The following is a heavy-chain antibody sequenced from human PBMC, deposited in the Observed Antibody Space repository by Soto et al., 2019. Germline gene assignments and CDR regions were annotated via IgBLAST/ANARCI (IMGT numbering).Heavy chain of an antibody. CDR2: INPNSGGT. CDR1: GYTFTGYY. CDR3: ARDRNDCSSTSCYEGYFDY. V-gene: IGHV1-2*04. D-gene: IGHD2-2*01. Sequence: ASVKVSCKASGYTFTGYYMHWVRQAPGQGLEWMGWINPNSGGTNYAQKFQGWVTMTRDTSISTAYMELSRLRSDDTAVYYCARDRNDCSSTSCYEGYFDYWGQGTLVTVSS. J-gene: IGHJ4*02.